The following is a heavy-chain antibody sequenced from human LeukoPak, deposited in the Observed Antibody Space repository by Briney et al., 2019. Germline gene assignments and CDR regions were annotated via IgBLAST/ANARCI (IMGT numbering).Heavy chain of an antibody. CDR3: AREYCSSTSCLYDY. CDR1: GFTFSSYS. CDR2: ISSSRSTI. J-gene: IGHJ4*02. D-gene: IGHD2-2*01. V-gene: IGHV3-48*01. Sequence: GGSLRLSCAASGFTFSSYSMSWVRQAPGKGLEWVSYISSSRSTIYYADSVKGRFTISRDNAKNSLYLQMNSLRAEDTAVYYCAREYCSSTSCLYDYWGQGTLVTVSS.